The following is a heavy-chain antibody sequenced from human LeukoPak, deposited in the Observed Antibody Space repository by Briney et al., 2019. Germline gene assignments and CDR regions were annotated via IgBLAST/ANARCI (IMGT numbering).Heavy chain of an antibody. CDR2: IYYSGST. J-gene: IGHJ3*02. Sequence: PSETLSLTSTVSGGSISSGDYYWSWIRQPPGKGLEWIGYIYYSGSTYYNPSLKSRVTISVDTSKNQFSLKLSSVTAADTAVYYCARDHRPIRVTTAVDAFDIWGQGTMVTVSS. V-gene: IGHV4-30-4*01. CDR3: ARDHRPIRVTTAVDAFDI. CDR1: GGSISSGDYY. D-gene: IGHD4-17*01.